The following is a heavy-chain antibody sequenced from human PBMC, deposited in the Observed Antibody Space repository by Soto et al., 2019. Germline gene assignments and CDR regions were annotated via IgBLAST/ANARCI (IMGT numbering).Heavy chain of an antibody. CDR3: AKDLTTRYASYYFDY. D-gene: IGHD2-2*01. Sequence: PGGSLRLSCAASGFTFDDYAMHWVRQAPGKGLEWVSGISWNSGSIGYADSVKGRFTISRDNAKNSLYLQMNSLRAEDTALYYCAKDLTTRYASYYFDYWGQGTLVTVSS. CDR1: GFTFDDYA. CDR2: ISWNSGSI. V-gene: IGHV3-9*01. J-gene: IGHJ4*02.